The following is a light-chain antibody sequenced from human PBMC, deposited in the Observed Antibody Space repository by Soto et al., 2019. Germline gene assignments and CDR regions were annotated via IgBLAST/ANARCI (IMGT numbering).Light chain of an antibody. Sequence: QSVLTEPACVSVSPGQSITISCTGTSSDVGGYRYVSWYQQHPGKAPKLIIYEVSNRPSGVSNRFSGSKSGNTASLTISGLQAEDEADYYCSSYTSSSPCVFGTGTKVTVL. V-gene: IGLV2-14*01. CDR2: EVS. CDR3: SSYTSSSPCV. CDR1: SSDVGGYRY. J-gene: IGLJ1*01.